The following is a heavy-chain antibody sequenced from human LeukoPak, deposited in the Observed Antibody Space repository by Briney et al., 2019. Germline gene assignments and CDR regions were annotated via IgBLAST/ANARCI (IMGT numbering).Heavy chain of an antibody. V-gene: IGHV7-4-1*02. CDR1: GGTFSSCA. CDR3: ARDRLLRNAFDI. D-gene: IGHD2-15*01. J-gene: IGHJ3*02. Sequence: ASVKVSCKASGGTFSSCAISWVRQAPGQGLEWMGWINTNTGNPTYAQGFTGRFVFSLDSSVSTAYLQISSLKAEDTAVYYCARDRLLRNAFDIWGQGTMVTVSS. CDR2: INTNTGNP.